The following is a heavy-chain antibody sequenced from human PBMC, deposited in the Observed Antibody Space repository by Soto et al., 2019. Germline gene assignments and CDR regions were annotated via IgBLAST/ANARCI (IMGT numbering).Heavy chain of an antibody. CDR1: GLTFDEFA. CDR3: AKDVGGNSGYWTYMDV. V-gene: IGHV3-9*01. CDR2: IKWNSDRV. D-gene: IGHD2-15*01. Sequence: DVQLVESGGGLVQPGRSLRLSCAASGLTFDEFAMHWVRQAPGKGLEWVSGIKWNSDRVDYADSVKGRFTISRDKAKNSLYLQMNSLRSEDTALYYCAKDVGGNSGYWTYMDVWGKGTTVTVSS. J-gene: IGHJ6*03.